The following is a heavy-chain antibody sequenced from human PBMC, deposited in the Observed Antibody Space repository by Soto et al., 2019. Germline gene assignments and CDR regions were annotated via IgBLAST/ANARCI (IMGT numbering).Heavy chain of an antibody. Sequence: PSETLSLTCTVSGGSISSSDYYWGWLRQPPGKGLEWIGNIYHSGSTNYNPSLKSRVTISVDKSKNQFSLKLSSVTAADTAVYYCAREGGYDEKVFDYWGQGTLVTVSS. J-gene: IGHJ4*02. CDR1: GGSISSSDYY. V-gene: IGHV4-39*07. D-gene: IGHD5-12*01. CDR3: AREGGYDEKVFDY. CDR2: IYHSGST.